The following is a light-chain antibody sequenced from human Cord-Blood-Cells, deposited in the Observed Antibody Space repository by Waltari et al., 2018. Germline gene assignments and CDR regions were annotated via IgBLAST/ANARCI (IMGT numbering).Light chain of an antibody. J-gene: IGKJ4*01. Sequence: EIVLTQSPATLSLSLGERANLSCRASQRVSSYLAWYQQKPGQAPRLLIYDASNSATGIPARFSGSGSGTDFTLTISSLEPEDFAVYYCQQRSNWPLTFGGGTKVEIK. CDR1: QRVSSY. V-gene: IGKV3-11*01. CDR2: DAS. CDR3: QQRSNWPLT.